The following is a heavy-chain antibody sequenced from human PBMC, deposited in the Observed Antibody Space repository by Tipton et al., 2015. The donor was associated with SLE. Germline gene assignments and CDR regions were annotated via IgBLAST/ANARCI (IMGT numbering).Heavy chain of an antibody. D-gene: IGHD3-22*01. CDR2: INHSGST. V-gene: IGHV4-34*01. J-gene: IGHJ4*02. CDR1: GGSFSGYY. CDR3: VRGPRGSSGYPN. Sequence: TLSLTCTVYGGSFSGYYWSWIRQPPGKGLEWIGEINHSGSTNYNPSLKSRVTMSGDTSKNEFSLKLDSVTAADTAIYYCVRGPRGSSGYPNWGQGTLVTVSS.